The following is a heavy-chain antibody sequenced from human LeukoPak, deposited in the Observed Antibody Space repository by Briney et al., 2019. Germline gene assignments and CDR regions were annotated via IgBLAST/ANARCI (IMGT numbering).Heavy chain of an antibody. Sequence: ASVKVSCKASGYTFTSYAMNWVRQAPGQGLEWMGWINPNSGGTNYAQKFQGRVTMTRDTSISTAYMELSRLRSDDTAVYYCARDTRGSGSYYEDYYYYMDVWGKGTTVTISS. D-gene: IGHD3-10*01. V-gene: IGHV1-2*02. J-gene: IGHJ6*03. CDR3: ARDTRGSGSYYEDYYYYMDV. CDR1: GYTFTSYA. CDR2: INPNSGGT.